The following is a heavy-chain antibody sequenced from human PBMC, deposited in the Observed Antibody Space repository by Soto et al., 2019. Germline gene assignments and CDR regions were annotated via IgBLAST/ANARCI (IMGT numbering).Heavy chain of an antibody. CDR3: ARGHSLGYCSRTRCAHYGMDV. V-gene: IGHV1-69*01. J-gene: IGHJ6*02. D-gene: IGHD2-2*01. CDR1: GGTFSNYA. CDR2: IITIFDSA. Sequence: QVQLVQSGAEVKKPGSSVKVSCKASGGTFSNYAISWVRQAPGQGLEWMGVIITIFDSANYAQRFQGRVTITADESTTTAYMELSSLRSEDTAVYYCARGHSLGYCSRTRCAHYGMDVWGQGTTVTVYS.